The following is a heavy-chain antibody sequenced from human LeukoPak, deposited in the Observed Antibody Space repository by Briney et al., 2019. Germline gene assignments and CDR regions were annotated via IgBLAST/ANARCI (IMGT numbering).Heavy chain of an antibody. CDR1: GFTFDDYA. CDR2: ISWNSGSI. CDR3: ASSSVSSY. Sequence: GGSLRLSCAASGFTFDDYAMHWVRQAPGKGLEWVSGISWNSGSIGYADSVKGRFTISRDNAKNSLYLQMNSLRAEDTAVYYCASSSVSSYWGQGTLIAVSS. D-gene: IGHD2-2*01. V-gene: IGHV3-9*01. J-gene: IGHJ4*02.